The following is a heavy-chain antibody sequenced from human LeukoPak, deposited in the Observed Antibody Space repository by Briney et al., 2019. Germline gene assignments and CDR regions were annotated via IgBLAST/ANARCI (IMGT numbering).Heavy chain of an antibody. CDR2: INTAGGT. CDR3: AREAFTGSTGYYFSPLDM. CDR1: GFTFSNYD. V-gene: IGHV3-13*01. J-gene: IGHJ3*02. Sequence: GGSLRLSCEASGFTFSNYDMHWVRQTTAKGLEWVSLINTAGGTFYSDSVRGRFTISRENAKNSLYLQMNSLTADDTAVYYCAREAFTGSTGYYFSPLDMWGQGTMVTASS. D-gene: IGHD3-22*01.